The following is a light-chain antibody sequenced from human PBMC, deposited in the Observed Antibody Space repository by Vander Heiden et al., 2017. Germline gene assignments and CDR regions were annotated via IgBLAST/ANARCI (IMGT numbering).Light chain of an antibody. V-gene: IGLV1-44*01. J-gene: IGLJ3*02. CDR1: SSNIGRNT. CDR3: AAWDDTLSGWL. Sequence: QSVLTQPPSASGTPGQRVPIVCSGSSSNIGRNTVNWYQHLPGTAPKVLIYDNDQRPSGVPDRFSGSKSGTSASMAISGLQSEDEADYYCAAWDDTLSGWLFGGGTKLTVL. CDR2: DND.